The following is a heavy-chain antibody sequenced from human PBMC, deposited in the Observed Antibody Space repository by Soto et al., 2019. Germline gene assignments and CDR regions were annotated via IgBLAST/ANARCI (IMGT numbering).Heavy chain of an antibody. CDR2: INPNSGGT. V-gene: IGHV1-2*04. D-gene: IGHD2-8*01. J-gene: IGHJ4*02. CDR3: ARARAGPKRTFDY. CDR1: GYTFTGYY. Sequence: GASVKVSCKASGYTFTGYYMHWVRQAPGQGLEWMGWINPNSGGTNYAQKFQGWVTMTRDTSISTANMELSRLRSDDTAVYYCARARAGPKRTFDYWGQGTLVTVS.